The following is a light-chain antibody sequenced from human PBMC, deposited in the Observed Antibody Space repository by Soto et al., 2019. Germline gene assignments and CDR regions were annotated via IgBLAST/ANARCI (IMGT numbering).Light chain of an antibody. Sequence: EIVLTQSPATLSLSPGERATLSCRASQSVSSYLAWYQQKPGQAPRLLIYDASNRATGIPARFSGSGSWTVFTLTISSLEPEDFAVYYCPQRSNWPPTFGQATKLEIK. J-gene: IGKJ2*01. CDR1: QSVSSY. CDR2: DAS. V-gene: IGKV3-11*01. CDR3: PQRSNWPPT.